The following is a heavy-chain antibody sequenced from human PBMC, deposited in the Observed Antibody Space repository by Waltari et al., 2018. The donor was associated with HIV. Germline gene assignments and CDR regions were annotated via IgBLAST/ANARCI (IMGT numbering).Heavy chain of an antibody. V-gene: IGHV4-59*01. CDR3: ARYSSAWTGFDY. CDR1: GGSISNYY. CDR2: IYYTGST. Sequence: QVQLQESGPGLVKPSETLSLICTVSGGSISNYYWGWIRQPPGKGLECIGYIYYTGSTDYNPSLKSRVTISVDTSKNQFSLKLTSVTAADTAQYYCARYSSAWTGFDYWGQGTLVTVSS. D-gene: IGHD6-19*01. J-gene: IGHJ4*02.